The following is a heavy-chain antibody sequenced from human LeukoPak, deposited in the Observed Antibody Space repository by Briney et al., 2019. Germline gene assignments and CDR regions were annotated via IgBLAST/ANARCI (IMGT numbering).Heavy chain of an antibody. D-gene: IGHD6-6*01. CDR1: GFTFSDYY. V-gene: IGHV3-11*01. CDR3: ASSAARGGIFDY. CDR2: ISSSGSTI. J-gene: IGHJ4*02. Sequence: GGFLRLSCAASGFTFSDYYMSWIRQAPGKGLEWVSYISSSGSTIYYADSVKGRFTISRDNAKNSLYLQMNSLRAEDTAVYYCASSAARGGIFDYWGQGTLVTVSS.